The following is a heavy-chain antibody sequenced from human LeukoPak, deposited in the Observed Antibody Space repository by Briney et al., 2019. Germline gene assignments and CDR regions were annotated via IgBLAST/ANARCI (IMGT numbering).Heavy chain of an antibody. CDR2: INPSGGST. J-gene: IGHJ5*02. CDR3: AREGNHPQDYGDYDGNWLDP. V-gene: IGHV1-46*01. CDR1: GYTFTGYY. Sequence: ASVKVSCKASGYTFTGYYMHWVRQAPGQGLEWMGIINPSGGSTSYAQKFQGGVTMTRDTSTSTVYMELSSLRSEDTAVYYCAREGNHPQDYGDYDGNWLDPWGQGTLVTVSS. D-gene: IGHD4-17*01.